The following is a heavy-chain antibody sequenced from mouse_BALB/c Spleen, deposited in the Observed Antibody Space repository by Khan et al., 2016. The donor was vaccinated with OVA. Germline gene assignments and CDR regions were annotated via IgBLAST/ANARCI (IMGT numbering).Heavy chain of an antibody. V-gene: IGHV1S135*01. D-gene: IGHD3-3*01. CDR2: IDPCNADT. J-gene: IGHJ3*01. Sequence: LQQSGPELMKPGASVKISCKASGYSFTSYYMHWMKQSHGKSLEWIGYIDPCNADTDYNQKFKGKATLTVDKSSNTAYMHLTSLTSEDSAVYYCARGTFAYWGQGTLVTVSA. CDR3: ARGTFAY. CDR1: GYSFTSYY.